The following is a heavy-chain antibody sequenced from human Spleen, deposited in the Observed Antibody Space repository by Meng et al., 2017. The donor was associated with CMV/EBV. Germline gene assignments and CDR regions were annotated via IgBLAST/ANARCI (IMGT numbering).Heavy chain of an antibody. D-gene: IGHD3-10*01. J-gene: IGHJ5*02. Sequence: GSFSGYYGRWIRQPPGKELEWIGEINHSGRTNYNPSLKSRGTISVDTSKNQFSLKLSSVTAADTAVYYCARGHTGSGSYYKGNWFDPWGQGTLVTVSS. CDR1: GSFSGYY. CDR3: ARGHTGSGSYYKGNWFDP. CDR2: INHSGRT. V-gene: IGHV4-34*01.